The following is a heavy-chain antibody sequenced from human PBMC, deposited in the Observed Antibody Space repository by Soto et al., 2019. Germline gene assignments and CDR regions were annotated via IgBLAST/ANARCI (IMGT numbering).Heavy chain of an antibody. CDR3: AREDGYCSGGSCHSGGWLEP. CDR2: ISPYNGNT. CDR1: GYTFTTYG. V-gene: IGHV1-18*01. J-gene: IGHJ5*02. Sequence: QVQLVQSGAEVKKPGASVKVSCKTSGYTFTTYGVSWVRQAPGQGLEWMGWISPYNGNTNYGQRLQGRVTLTTDTSTKTAYMELMSLRSDDTALYYCAREDGYCSGGSCHSGGWLEPWGQGTLVTVSS. D-gene: IGHD2-15*01.